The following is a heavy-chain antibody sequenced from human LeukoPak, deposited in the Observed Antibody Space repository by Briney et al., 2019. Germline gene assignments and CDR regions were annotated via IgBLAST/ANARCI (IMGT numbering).Heavy chain of an antibody. CDR3: AKGLKGYFYAPVY. Sequence: GGSLRLSCAASEFTFSSYALSWVRQAPGKGLEWVSGISGSGGSTYYAGSVKGRFTISRDNSKNTLYLQMNSLRAEDTAIYYCAKGLKGYFYAPVYWGQGTLVTVS. J-gene: IGHJ4*02. CDR2: ISGSGGST. D-gene: IGHD2/OR15-2a*01. CDR1: EFTFSSYA. V-gene: IGHV3-23*01.